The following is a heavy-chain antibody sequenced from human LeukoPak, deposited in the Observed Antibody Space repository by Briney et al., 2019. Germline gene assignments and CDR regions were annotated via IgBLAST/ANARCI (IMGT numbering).Heavy chain of an antibody. V-gene: IGHV3-7*01. CDR3: ARDGLRYFDWLLSIGDAFDI. D-gene: IGHD3-9*01. CDR1: GFTFSNSW. Sequence: GGSLRLSCLASGFTFSNSWMTWVRQAPGRGLEWVANIKEDGSDEQYVDSVRGRFTISRDNAKNSVSLQMDGLRAEDTAVYYCARDGLRYFDWLLSIGDAFDIWGQGTMVTVSS. CDR2: IKEDGSDE. J-gene: IGHJ3*02.